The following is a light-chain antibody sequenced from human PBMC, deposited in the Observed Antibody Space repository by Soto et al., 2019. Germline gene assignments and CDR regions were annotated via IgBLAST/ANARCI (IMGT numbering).Light chain of an antibody. V-gene: IGKV1-39*01. CDR2: TSS. J-gene: IGKJ5*01. CDR3: QQSYSPPIT. Sequence: DIQMTQSPSSLSAPVGDRVTITCRASQSIDKYLNWYQQKPGKAPHLLMYTSSSLQSGVPSRFSGSGSGTDFTLNITGLQPEDFATYFCQQSYSPPITFGQGTRLEIK. CDR1: QSIDKY.